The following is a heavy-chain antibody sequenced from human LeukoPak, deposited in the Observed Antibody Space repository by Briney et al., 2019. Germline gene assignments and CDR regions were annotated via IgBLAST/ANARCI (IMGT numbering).Heavy chain of an antibody. CDR1: GGSFSAYY. V-gene: IGHV4-34*01. Sequence: SETLSLTCAVYGGSFSAYYWRWIRQPPGKGLEWIGELNHSGSTNYNPSLKSRVTIPVDTTKNKFSLNLSSVAGAHRAVYYCTGSVGLRIVVVVAATPDLVFYYWGQGTLVTVS. D-gene: IGHD2-15*01. J-gene: IGHJ4*02. CDR2: LNHSGST. CDR3: TGSVGLRIVVVVAATPDLVFYY.